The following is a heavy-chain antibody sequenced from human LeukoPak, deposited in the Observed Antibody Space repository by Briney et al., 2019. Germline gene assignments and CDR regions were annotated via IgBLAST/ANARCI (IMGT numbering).Heavy chain of an antibody. D-gene: IGHD3-22*01. Sequence: GGSLRLSCAASGFTVSSNYMSWVRQAPGKGLEWVSVIYSGGSTYYADSVKGRFTISRDNSKNTLYLQMNSLRAEDTAVYYCGRADVPYYYDSSGLPSDWGQGTLVTVSS. CDR2: IYSGGST. J-gene: IGHJ4*02. CDR1: GFTVSSNY. CDR3: GRADVPYYYDSSGLPSD. V-gene: IGHV3-53*01.